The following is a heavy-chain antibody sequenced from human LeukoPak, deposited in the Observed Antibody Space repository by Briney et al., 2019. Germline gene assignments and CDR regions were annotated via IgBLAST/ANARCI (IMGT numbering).Heavy chain of an antibody. CDR2: ISSNGDRT. D-gene: IGHD4-17*01. J-gene: IGHJ2*01. CDR3: VKGSTVTTGNWYFDL. CDR1: GFTFSTYA. Sequence: GGSLRLSCSASGFTFSTYAMHCVRQAPGKGLEYVSAISSNGDRTYYADSVKGRLTISRDNSKNTLYVQMSSLRAEDTAVYYCVKGSTVTTGNWYFDLWGRGTLVTVSS. V-gene: IGHV3-64*05.